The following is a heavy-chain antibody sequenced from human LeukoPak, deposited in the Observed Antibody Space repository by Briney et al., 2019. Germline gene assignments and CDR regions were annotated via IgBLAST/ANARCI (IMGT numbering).Heavy chain of an antibody. J-gene: IGHJ3*02. V-gene: IGHV3-13*01. D-gene: IGHD3-10*01. CDR1: GFTFSSYD. Sequence: GGSLRLSCAASGFTFSSYDMHWVRQATGKGLEWVSAIGTAGDTYYPGSVKGRFTISRENAKNSLYLQMNSLRAGDTAVYYCARANDGSGSSWAFDIWGQGTMVTVSS. CDR3: ARANDGSGSSWAFDI. CDR2: IGTAGDT.